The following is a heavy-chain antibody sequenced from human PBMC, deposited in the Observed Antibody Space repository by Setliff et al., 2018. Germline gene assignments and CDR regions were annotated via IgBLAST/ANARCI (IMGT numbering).Heavy chain of an antibody. CDR2: ISRSGDKT. J-gene: IGHJ6*03. V-gene: IGHV3-23*01. D-gene: IGHD1-26*01. CDR3: ARPTSAGRLWYMDV. CDR1: GFTFNNYV. Sequence: PGESLKISCATSGFTFNNYVMNWVRQAPGKGLEWVSAISRSGDKTYYADSVKGRFTISRDNSENTLYLQMNSLRADDTAVYYCARPTSAGRLWYMDVWGTGTTVTVSS.